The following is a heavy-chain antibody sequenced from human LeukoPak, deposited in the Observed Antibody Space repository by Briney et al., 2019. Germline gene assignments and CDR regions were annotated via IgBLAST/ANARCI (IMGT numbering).Heavy chain of an antibody. CDR3: ARGGAARLHFQN. CDR1: GGSISSGGYS. V-gene: IGHV4-30-2*01. Sequence: PSQTPSLTCVVSGGSISSGGYSWSWVRQPPGKGLEWIGYIYHSGSTNYNPSLQSRVTISVDTSKNQFSPNLNSVTAADTAVYYCARGGAARLHFQNWGQGTLVTVSS. J-gene: IGHJ1*01. D-gene: IGHD6-6*01. CDR2: IYHSGST.